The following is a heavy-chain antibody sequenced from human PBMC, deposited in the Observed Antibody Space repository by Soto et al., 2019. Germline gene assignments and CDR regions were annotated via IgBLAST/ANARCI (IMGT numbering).Heavy chain of an antibody. V-gene: IGHV2-5*02. CDR2: IYWDDAK. Sequence: QITLKESGPTLVKPTQTLTLTCTFSGFSLSASGVGVGWIRQPPGKALEWLAIIYWDDAKHYSPSLKSSLTIPKDTSKNQVVLTMNNNDPVATSKYYCANKGGGDRILDYWGQGTLVTVSS. CDR3: ANKGGGDRILDY. CDR1: GFSLSASGVG. J-gene: IGHJ4*02. D-gene: IGHD3-16*01.